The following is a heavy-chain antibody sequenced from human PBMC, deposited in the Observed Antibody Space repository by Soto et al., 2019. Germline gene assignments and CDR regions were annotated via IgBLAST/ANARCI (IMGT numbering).Heavy chain of an antibody. CDR2: LYDVDGS. Sequence: DVQLVESGGGLIQPGESLRLSCAAFGLTISGKKYVAWVRQAPGKGLEWVSALYDVDGSFYADSVTGRFTTSSDSSKTTVYLKINDLSPDGTAVYYCATWHEREHAFHVWGQGTAVTIAS. D-gene: IGHD1-1*01. CDR1: GLTISGKKY. J-gene: IGHJ3*01. CDR3: ATWHEREHAFHV. V-gene: IGHV3-53*01.